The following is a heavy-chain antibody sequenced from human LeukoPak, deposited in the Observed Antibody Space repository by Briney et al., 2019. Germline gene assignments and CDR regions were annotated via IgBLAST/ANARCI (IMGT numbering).Heavy chain of an antibody. CDR1: GFTFSKYI. D-gene: IGHD4-17*01. J-gene: IGHJ4*02. V-gene: IGHV3-23*01. Sequence: GGSLRLSCVASGFTFSKYIMSWVRQAPGKGLEWVSGIYGGGSGSTFYAESVKGRFTISRDNSKNTLYLQMNSLRDEDTAIYYCAKDFTPDGVWDIDYWGRGTLITVSS. CDR2: IYGGGSGST. CDR3: AKDFTPDGVWDIDY.